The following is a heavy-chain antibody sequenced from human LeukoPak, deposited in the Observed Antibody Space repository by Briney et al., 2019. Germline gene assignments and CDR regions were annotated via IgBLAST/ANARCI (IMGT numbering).Heavy chain of an antibody. D-gene: IGHD6-19*01. J-gene: IGHJ4*02. V-gene: IGHV3-30*18. CDR3: AKGHSGWYFDY. CDR1: GFTFSSYG. CDR2: ISYDGSNK. Sequence: GRSLRLSCAASGFTFSSYGMHWVRQAPGKGLEWVAVISYDGSNKYYADSVKGRFTISRDNSKNTLYLQMNSLRAEGTAVYYCAKGHSGWYFDYWGQGTLVTVSS.